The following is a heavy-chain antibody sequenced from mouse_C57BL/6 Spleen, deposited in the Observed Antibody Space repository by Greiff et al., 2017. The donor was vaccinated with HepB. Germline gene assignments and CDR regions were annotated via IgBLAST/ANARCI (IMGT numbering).Heavy chain of an antibody. CDR2: ISYSGST. CDR3: AREGLAGTGWYFDV. Sequence: VQLKESGPGMVKPSQSLSLTCTVTGYSITSGYDWHWIRHFPGNKLEWMGYISYSGSTNYNPSLKSRISITHDTSKNHFFLKLNSVTTEDTATYYCAREGLAGTGWYFDVWGTGTTVTVSS. CDR1: GYSITSGYD. J-gene: IGHJ1*03. V-gene: IGHV3-1*01. D-gene: IGHD4-1*01.